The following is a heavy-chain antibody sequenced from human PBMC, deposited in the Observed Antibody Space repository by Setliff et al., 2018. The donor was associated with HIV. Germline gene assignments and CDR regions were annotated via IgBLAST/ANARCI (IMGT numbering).Heavy chain of an antibody. J-gene: IGHJ4*02. CDR1: GGSISSSSYY. V-gene: IGHV4-39*01. Sequence: KPSETLSLTCTVSGGSISSSSYYWGWIRQPPGKGLEWIGSIYYSGSTYYNPSLKSRVTISVDTSKNHFSLKLSSVTAADTAVYYCARHLTWPREGGVFGYWGQGTLVTVSS. CDR2: IYYSGST. CDR3: ARHLTWPREGGVFGY. D-gene: IGHD3-16*01.